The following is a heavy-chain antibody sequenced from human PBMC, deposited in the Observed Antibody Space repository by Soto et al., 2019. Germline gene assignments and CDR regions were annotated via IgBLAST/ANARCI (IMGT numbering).Heavy chain of an antibody. CDR2: ISSSSSYI. D-gene: IGHD2-2*01. V-gene: IGHV3-21*01. J-gene: IGHJ5*02. Sequence: EVQLVESGGGLVKPGGSLRLSCEASGFSFSNYGMNWVRQAPGKGLEWVSSISSSSSYISYADSVKGRFTISRDNAKNSVYLQMNSLRAEDTAVYYCARSACTSTSCYVVWFDPWGQGTLVTVSS. CDR3: ARSACTSTSCYVVWFDP. CDR1: GFSFSNYG.